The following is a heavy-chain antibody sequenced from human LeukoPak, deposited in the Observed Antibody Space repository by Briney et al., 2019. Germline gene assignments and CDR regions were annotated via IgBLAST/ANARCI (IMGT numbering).Heavy chain of an antibody. Sequence: ASVKVSCKASGYTFTGYYIHWVRQAPGQGLEWMGWINPNSGGTNYAQKFQGRVTMTRDTSISTAYMELSRLTSDDTAVYYCARERDGYNLDYWGQGTLVTVSS. CDR3: ARERDGYNLDY. CDR1: GYTFTGYY. V-gene: IGHV1-2*02. D-gene: IGHD5-24*01. CDR2: INPNSGGT. J-gene: IGHJ4*02.